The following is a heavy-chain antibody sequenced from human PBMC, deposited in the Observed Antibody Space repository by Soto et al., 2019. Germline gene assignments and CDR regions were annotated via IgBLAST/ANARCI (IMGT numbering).Heavy chain of an antibody. V-gene: IGHV3-23*01. D-gene: IGHD3-22*01. CDR3: AKDRSYDSSGYYYGGWYFDL. CDR2: ISGSGGST. J-gene: IGHJ2*01. Sequence: GGSLRLSCAASGFTFSSYAMSWVRQAPGKGLEWVSAISGSGGSTYYADSVKGRFTISRDNSKNTLYLQMNSLRAEDTAVYYCAKDRSYDSSGYYYGGWYFDLWGRGTLVTVSS. CDR1: GFTFSSYA.